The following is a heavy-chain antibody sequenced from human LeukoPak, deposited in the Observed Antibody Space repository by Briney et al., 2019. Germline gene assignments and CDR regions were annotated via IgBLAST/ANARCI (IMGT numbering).Heavy chain of an antibody. D-gene: IGHD5-24*01. V-gene: IGHV1-69*02. CDR1: GGTFSSYT. Sequence: GASVKVSCKASGGTFSSYTISWVRQAPGQGLEWMGRIIPILGIANYAQKFQGRVTITADKSTSTAYMELSSLRSEDTAVYYCASTKQRRLQLRAFDIWGQGTMVTVSS. CDR3: ASTKQRRLQLRAFDI. J-gene: IGHJ3*02. CDR2: IIPILGIA.